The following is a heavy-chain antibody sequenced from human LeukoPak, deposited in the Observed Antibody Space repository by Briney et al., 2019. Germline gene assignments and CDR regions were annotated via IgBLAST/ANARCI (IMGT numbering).Heavy chain of an antibody. V-gene: IGHV1-69*13. Sequence: SVKVSCKASGGTFSSYAISWVRQAPGQGLEWMGGIIPIFGTANYAQKFQGRVTITADESTSTAYMELSSPRSEDTAVYYCARDKGSYDSSGYYSGVYWGQGTLVTVSS. CDR1: GGTFSSYA. CDR3: ARDKGSYDSSGYYSGVY. J-gene: IGHJ4*02. CDR2: IIPIFGTA. D-gene: IGHD3-22*01.